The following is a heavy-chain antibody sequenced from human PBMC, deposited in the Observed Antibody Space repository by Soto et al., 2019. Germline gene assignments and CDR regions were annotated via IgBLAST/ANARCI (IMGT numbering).Heavy chain of an antibody. D-gene: IGHD1-26*01. CDR3: GTQNDDSGSYFDY. J-gene: IGHJ4*02. CDR2: ISYDGSNK. CDR1: GFTFSSYG. Sequence: GGSLRLSCAASGFTFSSYGMHWVRQAPGKGLEWVAVISYDGSNKYYADSVKGRFTISRDNSKNTLYLQMNSLRAEDTAVYYCGTQNDDSGSYFDYWGQGTLVTV. V-gene: IGHV3-30*03.